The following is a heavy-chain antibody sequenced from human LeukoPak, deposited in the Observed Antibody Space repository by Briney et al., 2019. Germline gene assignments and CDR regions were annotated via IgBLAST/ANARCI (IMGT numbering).Heavy chain of an antibody. CDR3: ARGRATGRSGGDY. CDR1: GFTFSSCS. V-gene: IGHV3-48*02. Sequence: GGSLSLSCAASGFTFSSCSMNWVRQAPGKGLEWVSYISSGSSSIYYADSVKGRFTISRDNAENSLYLQMNSLRDEDTAVYYCARGRATGRSGGDYWGQGTLVTVSS. D-gene: IGHD3-9*01. J-gene: IGHJ4*02. CDR2: ISSGSSSI.